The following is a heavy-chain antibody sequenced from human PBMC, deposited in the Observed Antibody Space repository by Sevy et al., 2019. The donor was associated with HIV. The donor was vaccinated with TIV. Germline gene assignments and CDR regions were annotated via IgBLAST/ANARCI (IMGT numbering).Heavy chain of an antibody. J-gene: IGHJ3*02. CDR2: ISSSSSYI. D-gene: IGHD6-13*01. Sequence: GGSLRLSCAASGFTFNKYSMNWVRQAPGKGLEWVSSISSSSSYIYYAYSVKGRFTISRDNAKNSLYLQMNSLRAEDTALYSCARDRLNIAAAGPRGAFDIWGQGTMVTVSS. CDR3: ARDRLNIAAAGPRGAFDI. CDR1: GFTFNKYS. V-gene: IGHV3-21*01.